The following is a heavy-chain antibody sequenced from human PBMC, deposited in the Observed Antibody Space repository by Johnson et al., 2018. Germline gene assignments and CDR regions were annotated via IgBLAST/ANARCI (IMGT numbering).Heavy chain of an antibody. D-gene: IGHD2-2*01. CDR2: IIPIFGTA. V-gene: IGHV1-69*01. CDR3: ARECGSTSCYPYGMDV. J-gene: IGHJ6*02. CDR1: GGTFSSYA. Sequence: QVQLVESGAEVKKPGSSVKVSCKASGGTFSSYAISWVRQAPGQGLEWMGGIIPIFGTANYAQKIQGRVTITADESTSTAYMELSSLRSEDTAVYYCARECGSTSCYPYGMDVWCQGTTVTVSS.